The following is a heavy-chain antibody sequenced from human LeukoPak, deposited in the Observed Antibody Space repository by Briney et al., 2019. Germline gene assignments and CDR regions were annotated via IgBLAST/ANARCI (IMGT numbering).Heavy chain of an antibody. V-gene: IGHV3-53*01. CDR3: ARGDIAVVGSTTFDY. CDR2: IYTGGST. D-gene: IGHD6-13*01. Sequence: PGGSLRLSCAASGFTVTSHYISWVRQAPGKGLEWVSVIYTGGSTNYADSVKGRFTISRDNSKNTLYLQMNSLRAEDTAVYYCARGDIAVVGSTTFDYWGQGTLVTVSS. J-gene: IGHJ4*02. CDR1: GFTVTSHY.